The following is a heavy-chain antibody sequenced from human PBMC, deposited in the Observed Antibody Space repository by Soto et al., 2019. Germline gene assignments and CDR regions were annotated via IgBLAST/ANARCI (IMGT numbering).Heavy chain of an antibody. V-gene: IGHV3-21*01. CDR2: ISSSSSYI. J-gene: IGHJ4*02. CDR3: ARDLRCSGGSCLEY. CDR1: GFTFSSYS. D-gene: IGHD2-15*01. Sequence: EVQLVGSGGGLVKPGGSLRLSCAASGFTFSSYSMNWVLQAPGKGLEWVSSISSSSSYIYYADSVKGRFTISRDNAKNSMYLQMNSLRAEDTAVYYCARDLRCSGGSCLEYWGQGTLVTVSS.